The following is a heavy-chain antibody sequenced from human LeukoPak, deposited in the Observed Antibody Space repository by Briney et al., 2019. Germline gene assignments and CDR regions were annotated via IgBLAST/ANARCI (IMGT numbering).Heavy chain of an antibody. V-gene: IGHV4-34*12. D-gene: IGHD3-3*01. CDR3: ARGLASGYPPIPFDY. J-gene: IGHJ4*02. Sequence: SETLSLTFAVYGGSFSCYYWTWIRPSPGKGLEWIGEIIHDGSTNYNPSLKSRVNISIDTSKIQFSLNLSSVTAADTAVYYCARGLASGYPPIPFDYWGQGTLVTVSS. CDR1: GGSFSCYY. CDR2: IIHDGST.